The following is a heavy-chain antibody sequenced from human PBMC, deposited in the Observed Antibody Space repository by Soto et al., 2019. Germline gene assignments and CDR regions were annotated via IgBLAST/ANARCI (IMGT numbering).Heavy chain of an antibody. Sequence: AGGSLRLSCAASGFTFSSYGMHWVRQAPGKGLEWVAVISYDGSNKYYADSVKGRFTISRDNSKNTLYLQMNSLRAEDTAVYYCASGSYYDSSGETYYFDYWGQGTLVTVSS. J-gene: IGHJ4*02. CDR3: ASGSYYDSSGETYYFDY. V-gene: IGHV3-30*03. D-gene: IGHD3-22*01. CDR1: GFTFSSYG. CDR2: ISYDGSNK.